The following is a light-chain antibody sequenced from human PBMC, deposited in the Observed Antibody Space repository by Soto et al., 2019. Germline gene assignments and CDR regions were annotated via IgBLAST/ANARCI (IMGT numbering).Light chain of an antibody. CDR1: QSVSSSY. CDR3: QQYGSSPLT. Sequence: EIVLTQSPGTLSLSPGERATLACRASQSVSSSYLAWYQQKPGQAPRLLIYGASSRATGIPDRFSGSGSGTDFTRTISRLEPEDFAVYYCQQYGSSPLTFGGGTKVELK. V-gene: IGKV3-20*01. CDR2: GAS. J-gene: IGKJ4*01.